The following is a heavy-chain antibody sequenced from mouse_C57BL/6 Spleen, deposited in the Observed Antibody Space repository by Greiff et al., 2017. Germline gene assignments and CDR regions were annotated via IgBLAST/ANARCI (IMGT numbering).Heavy chain of an antibody. CDR3: ARGDYGNYYFDY. CDR1: GYAFSSSW. V-gene: IGHV1-82*01. Sequence: QVQLQQSGPELVKPGASVKISCKASGYAFSSSWMNWVKQRPGKGLEWIGRIYPGDGDTNYSGTFKGKATLTADKSSSTAYMQLSSLTSEDSAVYFCARGDYGNYYFDYWGQGTTLTVSS. D-gene: IGHD2-1*01. J-gene: IGHJ2*01. CDR2: IYPGDGDT.